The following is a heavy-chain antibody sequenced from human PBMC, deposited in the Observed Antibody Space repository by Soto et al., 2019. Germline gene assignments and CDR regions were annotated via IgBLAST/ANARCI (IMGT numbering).Heavy chain of an antibody. V-gene: IGHV6-1*01. Sequence: SQTLSLTCAISGDSVSSYSAAWNWIRQSPSGGLEWLGRTYYRSRFFSAYAESVKSRIIINPDTSKNQFSLQLKSVTPEDTAVYYCARAVSDYLVAASVHYWGQGTLVTVSS. CDR1: GDSVSSYSAA. J-gene: IGHJ4*02. D-gene: IGHD1-26*01. CDR3: ARAVSDYLVAASVHY. CDR2: TYYRSRFFS.